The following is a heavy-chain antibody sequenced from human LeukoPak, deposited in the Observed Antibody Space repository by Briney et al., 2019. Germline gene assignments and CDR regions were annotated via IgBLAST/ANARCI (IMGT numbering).Heavy chain of an antibody. CDR3: AKDGGYYDSSGYY. Sequence: PGGSLRLSCAASGFTFSSYGMHWVRQAPGKGLEWVAFIRYDGSNKYYADSVKGRFTISRDNSKNTLYLQMNSLRAEDTAVYYCAKDGGYYDSSGYYWGQGTLVTVSS. D-gene: IGHD3-22*01. J-gene: IGHJ4*02. V-gene: IGHV3-30*02. CDR2: IRYDGSNK. CDR1: GFTFSSYG.